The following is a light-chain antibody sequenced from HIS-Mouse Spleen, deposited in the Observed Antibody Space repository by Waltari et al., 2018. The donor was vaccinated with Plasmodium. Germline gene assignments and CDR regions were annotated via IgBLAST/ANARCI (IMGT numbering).Light chain of an antibody. V-gene: IGKV1-39*01. CDR2: AAS. CDR1: QSISSY. Sequence: IQMIQSPSSLSASVADRVTITCRASQSISSYLNWYQQKPGKAPKLLIYAASSLQSGVPSRISGSGSATDFTLTISSLQPEDFATYYCQQNYNTWTFGQGTKVEIK. CDR3: QQNYNTWT. J-gene: IGKJ1*01.